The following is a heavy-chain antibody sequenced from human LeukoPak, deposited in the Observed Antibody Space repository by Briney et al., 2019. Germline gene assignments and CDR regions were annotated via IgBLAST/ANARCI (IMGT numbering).Heavy chain of an antibody. V-gene: IGHV4-39*01. Sequence: SEPLSLTCTVSGGSVSSSSYHWGWIRQPPGKGLEWIGSVFYSGSTYYNPSLKSRVTMSVDTSKNQFYLKLSSVIAADTAVYYCARLWSTDCSGGSCPHQPNYWGQGTLVTVSS. CDR2: VFYSGST. CDR1: GGSVSSSSYH. D-gene: IGHD2-15*01. J-gene: IGHJ4*02. CDR3: ARLWSTDCSGGSCPHQPNY.